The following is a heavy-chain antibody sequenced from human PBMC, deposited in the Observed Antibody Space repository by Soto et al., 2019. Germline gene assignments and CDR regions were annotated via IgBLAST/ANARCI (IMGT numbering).Heavy chain of an antibody. D-gene: IGHD3-10*01. J-gene: IGHJ4*02. CDR3: VKDVTYYYGSGTLGYFDY. V-gene: IGHV3-64D*06. CDR2: ISSNGGST. CDR1: GFTFSSYA. Sequence: GGSLRLSCSASGFTFSSYAMHWVRQAPGKGLEYVSAISSNGGSTYYADSVKGRFTISRDNSKNTLYLQMSSLRAEDTAVYYCVKDVTYYYGSGTLGYFDYWGQGTLVTVSS.